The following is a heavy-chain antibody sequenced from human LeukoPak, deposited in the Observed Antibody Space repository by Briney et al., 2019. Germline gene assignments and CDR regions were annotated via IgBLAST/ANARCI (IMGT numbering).Heavy chain of an antibody. V-gene: IGHV4-59*11. CDR1: GGSINSHY. D-gene: IGHD6-19*01. CDR2: IFYSGTT. CDR3: ARSRYTSGWYES. Sequence: PSETLSLTCTASGGSINSHYWSWIRQPQGKGLEWIGYIFYSGTTNYNPSLTSRVTISVDSSKKQFSLNLSSVTAADTAVYFCARSRYTSGWYESWGQGTLVTVSS. J-gene: IGHJ5*01.